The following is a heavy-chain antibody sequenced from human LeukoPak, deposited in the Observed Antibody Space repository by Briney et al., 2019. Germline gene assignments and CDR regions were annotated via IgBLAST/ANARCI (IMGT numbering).Heavy chain of an antibody. D-gene: IGHD3-22*01. CDR3: ARRPYYDSSGYYSVREYYFDY. CDR1: DGSISGYY. CDR2: IYYSGST. Sequence: SETLSLTCTVSDGSISGYYWSWIRQPPGKGLEWIGYIYYSGSTNYNPSLKSRVTISTDTSKNQFSLKLRSVTAADTAVYYCARRPYYDSSGYYSVREYYFDYWGQGTLVTVSS. V-gene: IGHV4-59*01. J-gene: IGHJ4*02.